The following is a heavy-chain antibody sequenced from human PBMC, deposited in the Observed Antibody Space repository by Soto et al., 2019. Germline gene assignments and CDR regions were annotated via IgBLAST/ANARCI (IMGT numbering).Heavy chain of an antibody. D-gene: IGHD3-3*01. CDR3: AKRFSTIFGVVYGMDV. CDR2: ISGSGGST. Sequence: PGGSLRLSCAASGFTFSSYAMSWVRQAPGKGLEWVSAISGSGGSTYYADSVKGRFTISRDNSKNTLYLQMNSLRAEDTAVYYCAKRFSTIFGVVYGMDVWGQGTTVTVSS. V-gene: IGHV3-23*01. J-gene: IGHJ6*02. CDR1: GFTFSSYA.